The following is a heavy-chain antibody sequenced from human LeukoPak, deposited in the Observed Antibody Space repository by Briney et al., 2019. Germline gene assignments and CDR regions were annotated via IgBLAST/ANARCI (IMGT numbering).Heavy chain of an antibody. V-gene: IGHV3-33*01. CDR2: IWYDGSNK. CDR1: GFTFSSYG. J-gene: IGHJ4*02. Sequence: GRSLRLSCAASGFTFSSYGMHWVRQAPGKGLEWVAVIWYDGSNKYYADSVKGRFTISRDNSKNTLYLQMDSLRAEDTAVYYCARANPWGGGGNYYFDYWGQGTLVTVSS. D-gene: IGHD2-21*01. CDR3: ARANPWGGGGNYYFDY.